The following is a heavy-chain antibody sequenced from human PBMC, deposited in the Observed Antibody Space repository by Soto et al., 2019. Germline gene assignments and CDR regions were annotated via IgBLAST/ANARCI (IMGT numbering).Heavy chain of an antibody. CDR3: ARHGLEQQLVPSSSRFDP. CDR2: IYYGGST. J-gene: IGHJ5*02. V-gene: IGHV4-59*08. D-gene: IGHD6-13*01. CDR1: GGSISPYY. Sequence: SETLSLTCTVSGGSISPYYWSWIRQPPGKGLEWVGYIYYGGSTSYNPSLKSRVTISLETSKSQISLRLNSVTAADTAMYYCARHGLEQQLVPSSSRFDPWGQGTLVTVSS.